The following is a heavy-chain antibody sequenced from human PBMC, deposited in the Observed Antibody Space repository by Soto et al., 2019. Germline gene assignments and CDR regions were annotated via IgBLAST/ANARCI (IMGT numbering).Heavy chain of an antibody. CDR1: GGSINNGDYY. Sequence: SETLSLTCTVSGGSINNGDYYWNWIRQHPEKGLEWMGYINYRGTTFYSPSLKSRIIIPVDTSKNQFSLKLSSVTAADTAVYYCARDAPGAAPFWGQGTLVTVSS. CDR2: INYRGTT. J-gene: IGHJ4*02. D-gene: IGHD6-13*01. CDR3: ARDAPGAAPF. V-gene: IGHV4-31*03.